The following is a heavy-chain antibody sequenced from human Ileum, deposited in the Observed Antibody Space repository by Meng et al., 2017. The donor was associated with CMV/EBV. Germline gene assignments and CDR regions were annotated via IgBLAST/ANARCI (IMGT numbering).Heavy chain of an antibody. D-gene: IGHD6-19*01. J-gene: IGHJ4*02. CDR2: INPKSGGI. V-gene: IGHV1-2*06. CDR1: VYMFSGYY. Sequence: SCKTSVYMFSGYYMYWVRQAPGQSLEYLGRINPKSGGIDYTQNFQGRLTMSMDTSINTVYMDLSSLRSDDTAVYYCQRGRSGEPTDYWGQGTLVTVSS. CDR3: QRGRSGEPTDY.